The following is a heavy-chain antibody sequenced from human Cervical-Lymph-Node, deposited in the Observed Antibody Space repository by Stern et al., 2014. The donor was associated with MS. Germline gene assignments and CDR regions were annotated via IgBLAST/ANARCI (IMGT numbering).Heavy chain of an antibody. Sequence: QVQLVQSGAEVKKPGASVKVSCKASGYTFTSYAMHWVRQAPGQRLEWMGWINAGNGNTKYSQKFQGRVTITRDTSASTAYMELSSLRSEDTAVYYCAREEAVAGTTAFDYWGQGTLVTVSS. V-gene: IGHV1-3*01. CDR1: GYTFTSYA. D-gene: IGHD6-19*01. CDR2: INAGNGNT. CDR3: AREEAVAGTTAFDY. J-gene: IGHJ4*02.